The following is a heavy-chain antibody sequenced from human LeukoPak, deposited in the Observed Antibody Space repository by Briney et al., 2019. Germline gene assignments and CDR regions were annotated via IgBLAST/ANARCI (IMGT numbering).Heavy chain of an antibody. CDR3: AIDRRGSRGNNYFDY. Sequence: SETPSPTSTVSAASLTMLYWSWIRQPAGKGVEWLGRLLTRGRTNYSASLKSPVTMSVDTSKNQFSLSLTSVTTADTAVYYCAIDRRGSRGNNYFDYWGQGTLVTVSS. CDR1: AASLTMLY. CDR2: LLTRGRT. J-gene: IGHJ4*02. D-gene: IGHD1/OR15-1a*01. V-gene: IGHV4-4*07.